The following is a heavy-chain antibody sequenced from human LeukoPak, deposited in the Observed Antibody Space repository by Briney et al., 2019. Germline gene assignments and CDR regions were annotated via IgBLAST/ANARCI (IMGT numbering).Heavy chain of an antibody. V-gene: IGHV3-23*01. CDR3: ARDPLTLYDYYMDV. Sequence: GGSLRLSCAASQFIFSTYAMSWVRQAPGKGLEWVSGITSSGGSTYYADSVRGRFTISRDNSKNTLYLQMNSLRAEDTAVYYCARDPLTLYDYYMDVWGKGTTVTVSS. J-gene: IGHJ6*03. CDR1: QFIFSTYA. CDR2: ITSSGGST. D-gene: IGHD3-9*01.